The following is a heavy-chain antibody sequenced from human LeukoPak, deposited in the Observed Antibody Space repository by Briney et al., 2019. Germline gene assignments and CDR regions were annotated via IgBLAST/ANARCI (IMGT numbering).Heavy chain of an antibody. J-gene: IGHJ4*02. CDR1: GGSISSTSYY. CDR3: VRVRYYGSGTNHYFDY. CDR2: IYYSGST. V-gene: IGHV4-39*07. D-gene: IGHD3-10*01. Sequence: SETLSLTCTVSGGSISSTSYYWGGIRQPPGKGLEGIGSIYYSGSTYYNPSLKARVTMSGDTSKNQFSLKLSSVTAADTAVFYCVRVRYYGSGTNHYFDYWGQGTLVTVSS.